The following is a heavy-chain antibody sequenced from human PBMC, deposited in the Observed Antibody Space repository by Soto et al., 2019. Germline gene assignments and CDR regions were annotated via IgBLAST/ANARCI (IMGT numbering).Heavy chain of an antibody. D-gene: IGHD5-12*01. CDR1: GFIFSNYA. V-gene: IGHV3-64*01. Sequence: GSLRLPCAASGFIFSNYAMHWIRQAPGKGLEYVSAINSHGDSTYYANSVKGRFTISRDNSKNTLYLQMGSLRTEDMAVYYCARRDGYNFDYWGQGTLVTVSS. CDR2: INSHGDST. CDR3: ARRDGYNFDY. J-gene: IGHJ4*02.